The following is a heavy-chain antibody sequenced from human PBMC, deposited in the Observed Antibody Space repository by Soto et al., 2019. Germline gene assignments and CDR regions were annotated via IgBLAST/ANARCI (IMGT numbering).Heavy chain of an antibody. V-gene: IGHV2-5*02. D-gene: IGHD3-9*01. J-gene: IGHJ4*02. CDR1: GFSLSTSGVG. CDR3: AHSIRYFDWLHRYFDY. CDR2: IYWDDDK. Sequence: QITLKESGPTLVKPTQTLTLTCTFSGFSLSTSGVGVGWIRQPPGKALEWPALIYWDDDKRYSPSLKSRLTITKXTXKXXVVLTMTNMDPVDTATYYCAHSIRYFDWLHRYFDYWGQGTLVTVSS.